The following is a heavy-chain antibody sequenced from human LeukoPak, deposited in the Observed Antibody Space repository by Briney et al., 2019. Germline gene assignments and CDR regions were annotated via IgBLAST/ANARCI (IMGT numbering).Heavy chain of an antibody. D-gene: IGHD3-3*01. CDR2: IYPGDSDT. CDR3: ARRLDYDFWSGYYTWFDP. CDR1: GYSFTSYW. J-gene: IGHJ5*02. V-gene: IGHV5-51*01. Sequence: GESLQISCKGSGYSFTSYWIGWVRQLPGKGLEWMGIIYPGDSDTRYSPSFQGQVTISADKSISTAYLQWSSLKASDTAMYYCARRLDYDFWSGYYTWFDPWGQGTLVTVSS.